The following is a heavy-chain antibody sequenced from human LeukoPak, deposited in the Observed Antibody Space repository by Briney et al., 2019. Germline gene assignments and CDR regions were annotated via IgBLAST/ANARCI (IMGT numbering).Heavy chain of an antibody. CDR3: ARDGDRGYDSSWFDP. V-gene: IGHV1-69*01. D-gene: IGHD5-12*01. Sequence: SVKVSCKASGGTFSSYAISWERQAPGQGLEWMGGIIPIFGTANYAQKFQGRVTITADESTSTAYMELSSLRSDDTAVYYCARDGDRGYDSSWFDPWGQGTLVTVSS. J-gene: IGHJ5*02. CDR1: GGTFSSYA. CDR2: IIPIFGTA.